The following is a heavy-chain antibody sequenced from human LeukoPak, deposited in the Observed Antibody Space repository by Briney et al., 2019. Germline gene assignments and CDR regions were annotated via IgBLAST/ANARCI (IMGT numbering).Heavy chain of an antibody. CDR1: GGTFSSYA. CDR3: ARDHGDGYNPGYRSFDY. D-gene: IGHD5-24*01. V-gene: IGHV1-69*05. J-gene: IGHJ4*02. CDR2: IIPIFGTT. Sequence: EASVKVSCKASGGTFSSYATSWVRQAPGQGLEWMGGIIPIFGTTNYAPKFQGRVTITTDESTSTAYMELGSLRSEDTAVYYCARDHGDGYNPGYRSFDYWGQGTLVTVSS.